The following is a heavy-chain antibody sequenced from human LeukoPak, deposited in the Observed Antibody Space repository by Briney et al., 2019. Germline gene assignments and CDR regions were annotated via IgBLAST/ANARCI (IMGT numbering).Heavy chain of an antibody. CDR1: GFTFSSYG. CDR3: PRGEYSSSWTPLSWFDSDY. V-gene: IGHV3-21*01. CDR2: ISTSSSYI. Sequence: PGGSLRLSCAASGFTFSSYGMRWVRQAPGKGLEWVSSISTSSSYIYYADSVKGRFTISRDNAKNSLYLQMNSLRAEDTAVYYCPRGEYSSSWTPLSWFDSDYWGQGTLVTVSS. J-gene: IGHJ4*02. D-gene: IGHD6-13*01.